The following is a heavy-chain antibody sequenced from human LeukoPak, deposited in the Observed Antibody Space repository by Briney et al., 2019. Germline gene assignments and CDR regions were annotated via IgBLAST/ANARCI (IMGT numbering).Heavy chain of an antibody. CDR2: IYYSGST. CDR3: ARDWDGVLDP. CDR1: GGSISSSSYY. Sequence: SETLSLTCTVSGGSISSSSYYWGWIRQPPGKGLEWIGSIYYSGSTYYNPSLKSRVTISVDTSKNQFSLRLSSVTAADTAVYYCARDWDGVLDPWGPGTLVTVSS. V-gene: IGHV4-39*07. D-gene: IGHD1-26*01. J-gene: IGHJ5*02.